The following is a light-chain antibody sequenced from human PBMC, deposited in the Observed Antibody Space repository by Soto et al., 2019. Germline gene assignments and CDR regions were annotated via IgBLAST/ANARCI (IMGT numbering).Light chain of an antibody. J-gene: IGKJ1*01. Sequence: DIQMTQSPSSLSASVGDRVTITCRASQSIRSYLNCYQQKPGKAPKLLIHAASSLQSGVPSRFSGSGSGTDFTLTISSLQPEDFAAYYCQLSDSTWTFGQGTKVDI. V-gene: IGKV1-39*01. CDR3: QLSDSTWT. CDR2: AAS. CDR1: QSIRSY.